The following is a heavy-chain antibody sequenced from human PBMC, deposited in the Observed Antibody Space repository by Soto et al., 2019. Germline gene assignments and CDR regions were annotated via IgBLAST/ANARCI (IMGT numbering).Heavy chain of an antibody. V-gene: IGHV3-30-3*01. CDR2: ISYDGSNK. J-gene: IGHJ6*02. Sequence: HPGGSLRLSCAASGFTFSSYAMHWVRQAPGKGLEWVAVISYDGSNKYYADSVKGRFTISRDNSKNTLYLQMNSLRAEDTAVYYCARDSGASGGSYYYGMDVWGQGTTVTVPS. CDR1: GFTFSSYA. CDR3: ARDSGASGGSYYYGMDV. D-gene: IGHD2-15*01.